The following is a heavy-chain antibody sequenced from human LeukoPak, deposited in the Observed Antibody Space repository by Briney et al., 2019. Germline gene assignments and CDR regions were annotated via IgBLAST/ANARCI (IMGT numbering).Heavy chain of an antibody. CDR2: INHSGST. J-gene: IGHJ5*02. CDR1: GGSISSSNW. V-gene: IGHV4-4*02. D-gene: IGHD6-19*01. Sequence: PSETLSLTCAVSGGSISSSNWWSWVRQPPGKGLEWIGEINHSGSTNYNSSLKSRVTISVDTSKNQFSLKLSSVTAADTAVYYCARVINGWYIRFDPWGQGTLVTVSS. CDR3: ARVINGWYIRFDP.